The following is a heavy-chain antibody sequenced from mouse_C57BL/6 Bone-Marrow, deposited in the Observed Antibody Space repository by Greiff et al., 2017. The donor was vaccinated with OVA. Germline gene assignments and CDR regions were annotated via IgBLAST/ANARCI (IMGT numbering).Heavy chain of an antibody. CDR2: IWSDGST. V-gene: IGHV2-6-1*01. J-gene: IGHJ4*01. D-gene: IGHD1-1*01. Sequence: QVQLQQSGPGLVAPSQSLSITCTVSGFSLTSYGVHWVRQPPGKGLEWLVVIWSDGSTTYNSALKSRLSISKDNSKSQVFLKMNSLQTDDTAMYYCARHRAGSSPYYYAMDYWGQGTSVTVSS. CDR3: ARHRAGSSPYYYAMDY. CDR1: GFSLTSYG.